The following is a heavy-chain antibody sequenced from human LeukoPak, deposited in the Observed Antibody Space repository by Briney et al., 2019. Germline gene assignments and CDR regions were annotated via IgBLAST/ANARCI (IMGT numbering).Heavy chain of an antibody. V-gene: IGHV1-69*04. CDR2: IIPILGIA. CDR3: ARAPPRGQYQPLLDY. Sequence: ASVKVSCKASGGTFSSYAISWVRQAPGQGLEWMGRIIPILGIANYAQKFQGRVTITADKSTSTAYMELSSLRSEDTAVYYCARAPPRGQYQPLLDYWGQGTLVTVSS. J-gene: IGHJ4*02. CDR1: GGTFSSYA. D-gene: IGHD2-2*01.